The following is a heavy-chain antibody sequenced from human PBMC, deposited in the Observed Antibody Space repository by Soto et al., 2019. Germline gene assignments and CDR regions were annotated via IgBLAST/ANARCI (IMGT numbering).Heavy chain of an antibody. CDR3: ARSGWPNYYFDY. J-gene: IGHJ4*02. V-gene: IGHV3-43*01. D-gene: IGHD6-19*01. CDR2: ISWDGGST. Sequence: GGSLRLSCAASGFTFDDYTMHWVRQAPGKGLEWVSLISWDGGSTYYADSVKGRFTISRDNSKNSLYLQMNSLRTEDTALYYCARSGWPNYYFDYWGQGTLVTVSS. CDR1: GFTFDDYT.